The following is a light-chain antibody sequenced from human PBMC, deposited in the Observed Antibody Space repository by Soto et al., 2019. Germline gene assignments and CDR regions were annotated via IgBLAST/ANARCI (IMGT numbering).Light chain of an antibody. CDR1: SGHSSYA. CDR2: LNSDVSH. V-gene: IGLV4-69*01. J-gene: IGLJ3*02. Sequence: QAVVTQSPSASASLGASVKLTCTLSSGHSSYAIAWHQQQPEKGPRYLMRLNSDVSHNKGDGIPDRFSASSSGAARYLTISSLQSEDEADYYCQTWGTGIWVFGGGTKLTVL. CDR3: QTWGTGIWV.